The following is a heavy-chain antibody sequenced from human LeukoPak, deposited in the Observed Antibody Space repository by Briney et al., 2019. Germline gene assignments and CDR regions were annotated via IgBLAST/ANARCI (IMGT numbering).Heavy chain of an antibody. D-gene: IGHD6-13*01. CDR3: ARSARSVGSSWYFDY. V-gene: IGHV4-59*08. CDR1: GGSISSYY. J-gene: IGHJ4*02. Sequence: SETLSLTCTVSGGSISSYYWSCIRQPPGKGLEWIGYIYYSGSTNYNPSLKSRVTMSVDTSKNQFSLRLKSVTAADTAVYYCARSARSVGSSWYFDYWGQGTLVTVSS. CDR2: IYYSGST.